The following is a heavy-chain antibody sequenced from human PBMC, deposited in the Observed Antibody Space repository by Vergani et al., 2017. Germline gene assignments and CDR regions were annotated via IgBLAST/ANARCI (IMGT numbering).Heavy chain of an antibody. V-gene: IGHV4-34*01. J-gene: IGHJ3*02. CDR2: INHSGST. CDR1: GGSFSGYY. Sequence: QVQLQQWGAGLLKPSETLSLTCAVYGGSFSGYYWSWIRQPPGKGLEWIGEINHSGSTNYNPSLNSGVTISVDTSKNQFSLKLSSVTAADTDVYYWRVIAAATMSPFDIWGQGTMVTVSS. CDR3: RVIAAATMSPFDI. D-gene: IGHD6-13*01.